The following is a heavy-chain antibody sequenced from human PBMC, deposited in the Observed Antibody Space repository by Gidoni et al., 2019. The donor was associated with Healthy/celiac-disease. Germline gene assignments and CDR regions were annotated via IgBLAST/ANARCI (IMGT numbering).Heavy chain of an antibody. D-gene: IGHD3-22*01. CDR3: ASGSIYYDSSVA. CDR2: IYYSGST. Sequence: QVQLQESGPGLVKPSQTLSLTCTVSGASISSGGYYWSWTRQHPGKGLEWIGYIYYSGSTYYNPSLKSRVTISVDTSKNQFSLKLSSVTAADTAVYYCASGSIYYDSSVAWGQGTMVTVSS. CDR1: GASISSGGYY. J-gene: IGHJ3*01. V-gene: IGHV4-31*03.